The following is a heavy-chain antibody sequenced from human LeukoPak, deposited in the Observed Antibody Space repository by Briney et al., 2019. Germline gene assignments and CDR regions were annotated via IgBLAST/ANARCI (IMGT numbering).Heavy chain of an antibody. CDR2: IYPGESDT. CDR3: ARGTGQIRAFDI. Sequence: GESLKISCKGSGYSFTSYWIGWVRQTPGKGLEWMGSIYPGESDTRYSPSFQGRATISADKSISTAYLHWSSLKASDSAMFYCARGTGQIRAFDIWGPGTMVTASS. CDR1: GYSFTSYW. J-gene: IGHJ3*02. D-gene: IGHD1-1*01. V-gene: IGHV5-51*01.